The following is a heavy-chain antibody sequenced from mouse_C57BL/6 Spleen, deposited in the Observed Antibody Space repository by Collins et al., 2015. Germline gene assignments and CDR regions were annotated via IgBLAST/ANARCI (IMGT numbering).Heavy chain of an antibody. V-gene: IGHV1-26*01. D-gene: IGHD1-1*01. CDR1: GYTFTDYY. Sequence: GASVKISCKASGYTFTDYYMNWVKQSHGKSLEWIGDINPNNGGTSYNQKFKGKATLTVDKSSNTAYMELRSLTSEDSAVYYCAPIATVVATSAMDYWGQGTSVTVSS. CDR3: APIATVVATSAMDY. J-gene: IGHJ4*01. CDR2: INPNNGGT.